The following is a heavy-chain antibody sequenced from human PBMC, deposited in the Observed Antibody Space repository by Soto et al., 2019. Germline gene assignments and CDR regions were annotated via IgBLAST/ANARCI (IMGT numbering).Heavy chain of an antibody. CDR1: GFTFSSYA. CDR2: ISYDGSNK. D-gene: IGHD2-2*01. J-gene: IGHJ4*02. Sequence: GGSLRLSCAASGFTFSSYAMHWVRQAPGKGLEWVAVISYDGSNKYYADSVKGRFTISRDNSKNTLYLQMNSLRAEDTAVYYCARDPHAIVVVPAAPLHFDYWGPGTLVTV. V-gene: IGHV3-30-3*01. CDR3: ARDPHAIVVVPAAPLHFDY.